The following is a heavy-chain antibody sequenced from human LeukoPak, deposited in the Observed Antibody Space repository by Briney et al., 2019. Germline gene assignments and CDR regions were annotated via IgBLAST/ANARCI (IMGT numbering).Heavy chain of an antibody. CDR3: TTRRQDGW. Sequence: GGSLRLSCVASGFTFSDAWMSWVRQAPGKGLEWVGRIKSKMDGGTIDYAAPVKGRFTISRDDSRNTLYLQMNSLKTEDTAVYYCTTRRQDGWWGQGTLVTVSS. D-gene: IGHD2-15*01. CDR2: IKSKMDGGTI. V-gene: IGHV3-15*01. J-gene: IGHJ4*02. CDR1: GFTFSDAW.